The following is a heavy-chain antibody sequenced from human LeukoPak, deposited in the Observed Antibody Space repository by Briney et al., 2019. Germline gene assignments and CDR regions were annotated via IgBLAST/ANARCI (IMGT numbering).Heavy chain of an antibody. Sequence: SVKVSCKASGGTFSSYAISWVRQAPGQGLEWMGGIIPIFGTANYAQKFQGRVTITTDGSTSTAYMELSSLRSEDTAVYYCARALPSGSLHYFDYWGQGTLVTVSS. D-gene: IGHD1-26*01. CDR3: ARALPSGSLHYFDY. CDR2: IIPIFGTA. V-gene: IGHV1-69*05. J-gene: IGHJ4*02. CDR1: GGTFSSYA.